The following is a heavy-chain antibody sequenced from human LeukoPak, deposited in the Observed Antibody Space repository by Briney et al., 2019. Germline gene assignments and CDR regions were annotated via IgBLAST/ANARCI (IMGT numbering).Heavy chain of an antibody. Sequence: PGGSLRLSCAASGFTFSSYGMHWVRQAPGKGLEWVAVISYDGSNKYYADSVKGRFTISRDNSKNTLYLQMNSLRAEDTAVYYCAKSCGMVTMYYYMDVWGKGTTVTISS. CDR3: AKSCGMVTMYYYMDV. CDR2: ISYDGSNK. J-gene: IGHJ6*03. D-gene: IGHD5-18*01. CDR1: GFTFSSYG. V-gene: IGHV3-30*18.